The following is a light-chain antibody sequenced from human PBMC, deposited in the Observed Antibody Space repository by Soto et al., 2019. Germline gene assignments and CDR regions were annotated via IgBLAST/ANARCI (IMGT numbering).Light chain of an antibody. CDR2: GAS. CDR1: QSVDSK. CDR3: QHYSTWLWT. Sequence: EIVMTQSPATLSVSPGERATLSCRASQSVDSKLAWYQQKPGQGPRLLIYGASSRATGIPARFSGSGSGTEFTLTISSPQSEDFAVYYCQHYSTWLWTFGQGTKVEIK. J-gene: IGKJ1*01. V-gene: IGKV3-15*01.